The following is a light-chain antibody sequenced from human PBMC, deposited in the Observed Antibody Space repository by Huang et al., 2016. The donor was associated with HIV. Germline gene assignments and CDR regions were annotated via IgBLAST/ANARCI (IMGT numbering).Light chain of an antibody. CDR3: QHYDTLPIT. Sequence: DIQMTQSPSSLSASVGDRVTITCQASQDISTYLNWYQQKPGKAPKVLIYAASNLETGVPSRFSGSGSGTNFTFTISSLQPEDFATYYCQHYDTLPITFGQGTRLEI. CDR1: QDISTY. CDR2: AAS. V-gene: IGKV1-33*01. J-gene: IGKJ5*01.